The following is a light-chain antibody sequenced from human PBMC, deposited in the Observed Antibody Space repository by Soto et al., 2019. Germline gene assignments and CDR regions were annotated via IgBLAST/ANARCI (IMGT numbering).Light chain of an antibody. CDR3: QQRSTIT. CDR1: QGVSSY. J-gene: IGKJ5*01. CDR2: DAS. V-gene: IGKV3D-11*01. Sequence: EIVLTQSPATLSLSPGERATLSCRASQGVSSYLAWYQQKPGQAPRLLIYDASNRATGIPARFSGSGPGTDFTLTISSLEPEDFAVYYCQQRSTITFGQGTRLEIK.